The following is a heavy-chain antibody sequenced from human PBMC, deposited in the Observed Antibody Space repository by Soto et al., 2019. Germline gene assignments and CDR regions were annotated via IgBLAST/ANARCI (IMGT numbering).Heavy chain of an antibody. CDR3: ARYCSSTSCYDRSGNY. Sequence: SVKVSCKASGGTFSSYTISWVRQAPGQGLEWMGRIIPILGIANYAQKFQGRVTITADKSTSTAYMELSSLRSEDTAVYYCARYCSSTSCYDRSGNYWGQGTLVTVSS. CDR2: IIPILGIA. CDR1: GGTFSSYT. J-gene: IGHJ4*02. D-gene: IGHD2-2*01. V-gene: IGHV1-69*02.